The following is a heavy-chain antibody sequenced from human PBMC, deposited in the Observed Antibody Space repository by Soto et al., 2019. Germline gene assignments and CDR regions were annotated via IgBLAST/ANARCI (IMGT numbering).Heavy chain of an antibody. CDR2: ISTSGDSA. V-gene: IGHV3-23*01. CDR3: AKDGGYSYGYSPRYYYGMDV. D-gene: IGHD5-18*01. J-gene: IGHJ6*02. Sequence: APGKGLEWVSAISTSGDSAYYADSVKGRFTISRGNFKNTLYLQMNSLRAEDTAVYYCAKDGGYSYGYSPRYYYGMDVWGQGTTVTVSS.